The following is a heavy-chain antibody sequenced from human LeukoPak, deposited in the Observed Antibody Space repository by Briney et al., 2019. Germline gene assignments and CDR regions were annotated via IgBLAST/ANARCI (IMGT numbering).Heavy chain of an antibody. CDR1: GFSFSIYA. D-gene: IGHD6-13*01. CDR3: VKEKAAAGILY. CDR2: ISSNGGST. V-gene: IGHV3-64D*06. Sequence: GGSLRLSCSASGFSFSIYAMHWVRQAPGKGLEYVSAISSNGGSTYYADSVKGRFTISRDNSKNMLYLQMSSLRAEDTAVYYCVKEKAAAGILYWGQGTLVTVSS. J-gene: IGHJ4*02.